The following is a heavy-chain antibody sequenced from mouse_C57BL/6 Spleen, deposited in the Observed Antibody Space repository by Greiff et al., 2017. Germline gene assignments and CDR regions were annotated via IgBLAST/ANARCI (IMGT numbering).Heavy chain of an antibody. CDR1: GYTFPSYG. CDR3: ARSTDYSNYDYFDY. Sequence: QVQLQQSGAELARPGASVKLSCKASGYTFPSYGISWVKQRTGQGLEWIGEIYPRSGNTYYNEQFKGKATLTADKSSSTAYMELRSLTSEDSAVYFCARSTDYSNYDYFDYWGQGTTLTVSS. J-gene: IGHJ2*01. CDR2: IYPRSGNT. D-gene: IGHD2-5*01. V-gene: IGHV1-81*01.